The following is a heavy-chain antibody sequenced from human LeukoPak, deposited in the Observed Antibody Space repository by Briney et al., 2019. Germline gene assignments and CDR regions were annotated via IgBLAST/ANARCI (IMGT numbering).Heavy chain of an antibody. V-gene: IGHV5-51*01. CDR3: ARSRWIQLWSEHAFDI. D-gene: IGHD5-18*01. CDR1: GYSFTSYW. CDR2: IYPGDSDT. Sequence: GESLKISCKGSGYSFTSYWIGWVREMPGKGLEWMGIIYPGDSDTRYSPSFQGQVTISADKSISTAYLQWSSLKASDTAMYYCARSRWIQLWSEHAFDIWGQGTMVTVSS. J-gene: IGHJ3*02.